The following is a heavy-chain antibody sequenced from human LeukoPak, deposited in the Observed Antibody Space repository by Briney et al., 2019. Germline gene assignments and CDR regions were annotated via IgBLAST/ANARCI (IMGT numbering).Heavy chain of an antibody. J-gene: IGHJ4*02. V-gene: IGHV3-30*18. CDR1: GFAVGSKY. D-gene: IGHD6-19*01. CDR3: AKGRVAGWLDY. CDR2: ISYDGSNK. Sequence: GGSLRLSCAASGFAVGSKYMSWVRQAPGKGLEWVAVISYDGSNKYYADSVKGRFTISRDNSKNTLYLQMNSLRAEDTAVYYCAKGRVAGWLDYWGQGTLVTVSS.